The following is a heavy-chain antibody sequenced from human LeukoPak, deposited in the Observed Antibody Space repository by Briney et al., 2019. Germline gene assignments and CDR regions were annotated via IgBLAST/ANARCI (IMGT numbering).Heavy chain of an antibody. CDR1: GFSFSSYS. CDR2: ISGSSTHI. Sequence: PGGSLRLSCAASGFSFSSYSMNWVRQAPGKGLEWVSSISGSSTHILYADSVKGRFTISRDDAGNSLYLQMNSLRAEDTAVYYCAKFETRGNTDFDYWGQGTLVTVSS. D-gene: IGHD2/OR15-2a*01. V-gene: IGHV3-21*01. CDR3: AKFETRGNTDFDY. J-gene: IGHJ4*02.